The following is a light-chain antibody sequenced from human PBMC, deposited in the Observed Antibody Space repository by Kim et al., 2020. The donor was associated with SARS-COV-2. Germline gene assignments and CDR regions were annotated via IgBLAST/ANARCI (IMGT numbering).Light chain of an antibody. CDR3: QSYDSSLSAWV. J-gene: IGLJ3*02. CDR2: ANT. CDR1: SSNIGARND. Sequence: QSVLTQPPSVSGAPGQRVTISCTGSSSNIGARNDVHWYQHLPGTAPTLLIYANTNRPSGVPDRISGPRSGTSASLAITGLQAEDEADYYCQSYDSSLSAWVFGGGTQLTVL. V-gene: IGLV1-40*01.